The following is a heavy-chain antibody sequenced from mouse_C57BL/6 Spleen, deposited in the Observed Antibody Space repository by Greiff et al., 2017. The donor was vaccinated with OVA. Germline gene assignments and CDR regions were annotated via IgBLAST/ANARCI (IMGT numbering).Heavy chain of an antibody. CDR3: ARDPPLGSETGARDY. CDR1: GYTFTSYW. D-gene: IGHD2-14*01. J-gene: IGHJ4*01. CDR2: INPSSGYT. V-gene: IGHV1-7*01. Sequence: QVQLQQSGAELAKPGASVKLSCKASGYTFTSYWMHWVKQRPGQGLEWIGYINPSSGYTKYNQKFKDKATLTADKSSSTAYIQMSSLSYDDSVVSYCARDPPLGSETGARDYWGQGTSVTVSS.